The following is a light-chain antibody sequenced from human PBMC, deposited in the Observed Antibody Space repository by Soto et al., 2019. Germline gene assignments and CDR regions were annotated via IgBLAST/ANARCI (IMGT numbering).Light chain of an antibody. J-gene: IGLJ2*01. CDR3: SSYRTGITEV. CDR2: DVR. CDR1: SNDIGGYNY. V-gene: IGLV2-14*03. Sequence: QSALTQPASVSGSPGQSMTISCTGTSNDIGGYNYVSWYQHHPGKAPKLMIHDVRDRPSGVSNRFSGSKSGNTASLTISGLQVEDEADYYCSSYRTGITEVFGGGTKLTVL.